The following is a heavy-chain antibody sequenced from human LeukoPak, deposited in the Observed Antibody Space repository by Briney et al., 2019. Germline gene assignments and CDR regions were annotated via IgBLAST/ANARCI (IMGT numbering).Heavy chain of an antibody. CDR3: ARIYSGSHYS. V-gene: IGHV3-53*01. J-gene: IGHJ4*02. D-gene: IGHD1-26*01. CDR2: IYSDGST. Sequence: GGSLRLSCAVSGFIVNTYYMSWVRQAPGKGLEWVSIIYSDGSTYYADSVKGRYTISRDTSKNTLFLQMNSLRAEDTAVYYCARIYSGSHYSWGQGTLVTISS. CDR1: GFIVNTYY.